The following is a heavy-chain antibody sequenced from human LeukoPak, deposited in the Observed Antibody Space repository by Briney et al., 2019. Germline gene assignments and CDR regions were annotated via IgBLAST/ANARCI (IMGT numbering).Heavy chain of an antibody. V-gene: IGHV3-11*01. CDR2: ISSSGSTI. Sequence: GGSLRLSCAASGFTFSDYMSWIRQAPGKGLEWVSYISSSGSTIYYADSVKGRFTISRDKAKNSLYLQMNSLRAEDTAVYYCAREEVGATSYYFDYWGQGTLVTVSS. J-gene: IGHJ4*02. CDR1: GFTFSDY. D-gene: IGHD1-26*01. CDR3: AREEVGATSYYFDY.